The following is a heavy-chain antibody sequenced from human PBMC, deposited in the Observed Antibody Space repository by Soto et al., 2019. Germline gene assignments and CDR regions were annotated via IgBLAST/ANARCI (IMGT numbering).Heavy chain of an antibody. CDR1: GGTFNTYT. CDR3: AITYCRDNSCPRDFDF. CDR2: FIPTLDMA. D-gene: IGHD2-21*01. V-gene: IGHV1-69*02. J-gene: IGHJ4*02. Sequence: QVQVVQSGAEVKKPASSVKVSCTPSGGTFNTYTVNWVRLAPGHGLEWMGRFIPTLDMANYAQKFQDRVTITADRSTFTACMELNSPTSDDTAVYYCAITYCRDNSCPRDFDFWGPGTRVTVSS.